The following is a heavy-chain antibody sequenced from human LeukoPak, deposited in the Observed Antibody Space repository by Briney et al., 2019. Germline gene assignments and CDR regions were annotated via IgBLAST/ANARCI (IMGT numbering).Heavy chain of an antibody. CDR3: ARRTLVRGVVGNWFDP. D-gene: IGHD3-10*01. V-gene: IGHV4-59*01. CDR1: HGSISGYY. Sequence: SETLSLTCTVSHGSISGYYWSWIRQSPGKGLEWIGYIYYSGTTNYNPSLKSRVTISIDTSKKQFSLNLSSVTAADTAVYFCARRTLVRGVVGNWFDPWGQGTLVTVSS. J-gene: IGHJ5*02. CDR2: IYYSGTT.